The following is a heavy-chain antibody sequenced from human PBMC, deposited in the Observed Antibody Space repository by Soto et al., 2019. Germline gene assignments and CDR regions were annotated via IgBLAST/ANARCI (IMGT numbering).Heavy chain of an antibody. J-gene: IGHJ4*02. CDR1: GFTFSGYG. V-gene: IGHV3-23*01. D-gene: IGHD6-19*01. CDR3: GKIRSSLYGELDS. Sequence: EVQLLESGGGLVQPGGSLRLSCAASGFTFSGYGMSWVRLAPGKGLEWVSTISGSGGSTYYADSVRGRFSIFRDNSKNTLYLQMNSLRAEDTAVYYCGKIRSSLYGELDSWGQGTLVTVSS. CDR2: ISGSGGST.